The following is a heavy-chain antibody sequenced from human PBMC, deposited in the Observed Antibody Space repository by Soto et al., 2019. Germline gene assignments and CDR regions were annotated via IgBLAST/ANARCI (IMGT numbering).Heavy chain of an antibody. J-gene: IGHJ4*02. Sequence: EVQLVETGGGLLQPGESLRLSCAASGFTVSNYYMNWVRLVPEKGLECVSVIYSSGPTFYADSVRGRFTISRDNSKNTLYLQMNSLRVEDTAVYYCARAFGGSYDYWGQGTLVTVSS. D-gene: IGHD1-26*01. CDR3: ARAFGGSYDY. V-gene: IGHV3-53*02. CDR1: GFTVSNYY. CDR2: IYSSGPT.